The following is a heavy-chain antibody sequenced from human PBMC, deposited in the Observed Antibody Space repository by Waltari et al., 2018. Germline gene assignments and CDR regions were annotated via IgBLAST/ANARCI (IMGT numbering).Heavy chain of an antibody. D-gene: IGHD5-12*01. Sequence: EVQLVESGGGLVQPGRSLRLSCAASGFTFDDYAMHWVRQAPGKGLEWVSYISSSSSTIYYADSVKGRFTISRDNAKNSLYLQMNSLRAEDTAVYYCARSYSGYDFDYWGQGTLVTVSS. V-gene: IGHV3-48*01. CDR2: ISSSSSTI. CDR3: ARSYSGYDFDY. J-gene: IGHJ4*02. CDR1: GFTFDDYA.